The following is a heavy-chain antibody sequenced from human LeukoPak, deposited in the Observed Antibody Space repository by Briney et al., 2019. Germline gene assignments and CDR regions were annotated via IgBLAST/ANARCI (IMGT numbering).Heavy chain of an antibody. J-gene: IGHJ2*01. V-gene: IGHV4-59*01. CDR3: AREGRTGWFAPLGYFDL. D-gene: IGHD1-1*01. CDR1: GGSISSYY. Sequence: PSETLSLTCTVSGGSISSYYWSWIRQPPGKGLEWIGYIYYSGSSNYNPSLKSRVTISVDTSRNQFSLKLSSVTAADTAVYYCAREGRTGWFAPLGYFDLWGRGTLVTVSS. CDR2: IYYSGSS.